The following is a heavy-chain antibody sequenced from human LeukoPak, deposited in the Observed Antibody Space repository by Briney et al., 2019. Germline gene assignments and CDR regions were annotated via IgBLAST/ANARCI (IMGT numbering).Heavy chain of an antibody. V-gene: IGHV3-30*02. J-gene: IGHJ4*02. CDR3: ANEYYDILTGYYMDY. CDR1: GFTFSSYG. D-gene: IGHD3-9*01. CDR2: IRYDGSNK. Sequence: GGSLRLSCAASGFTFSSYGMHWVRQAPGKGLEWVAFIRYDGSNKYYADSVKGRFTISRDNSKNTLYLQMNSLRAEDTAVYYCANEYYDILTGYYMDYWGQGTLVTVSS.